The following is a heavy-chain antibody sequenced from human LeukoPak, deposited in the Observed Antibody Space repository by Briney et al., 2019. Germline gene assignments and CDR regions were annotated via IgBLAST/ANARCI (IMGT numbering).Heavy chain of an antibody. V-gene: IGHV4-59*01. CDR3: AREKRYLIDY. CDR2: IYYSGST. CDR1: GGSISSYY. D-gene: IGHD1-14*01. J-gene: IGHJ4*02. Sequence: SETLSLTCTVSGGSISSYYWSWIRQPPGKGLEWIGYIYYSGSTNYNPSLKSRVTISVDTSKNQFSLKLSSVTAADTAMYYCAREKRYLIDYWGQGTLVTVSS.